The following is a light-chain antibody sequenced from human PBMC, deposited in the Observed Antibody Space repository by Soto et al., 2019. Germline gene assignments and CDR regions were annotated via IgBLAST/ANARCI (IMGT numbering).Light chain of an antibody. J-gene: IGKJ4*02. CDR3: QQAHSFPLT. V-gene: IGKV1-12*01. Sequence: DIQVTQSPSSVSGAVGDRVTIACRASQYITNWLAWYQQKPGKAPKLLIYGASTLQSGVSSRFSGSGSGTGFTLTINNLQPEDVATYYCQQAHSFPLTFGGGTKVEI. CDR1: QYITNW. CDR2: GAS.